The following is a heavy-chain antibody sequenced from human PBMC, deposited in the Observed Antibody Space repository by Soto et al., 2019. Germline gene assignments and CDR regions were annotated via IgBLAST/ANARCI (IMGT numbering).Heavy chain of an antibody. V-gene: IGHV1-69*13. D-gene: IGHD7-27*01. CDR1: GGTFSSYA. CDR3: ARDNPNWRRKSYYYYAMDV. J-gene: IGHJ6*02. CDR2: IIPIFGTA. Sequence: SVKVSCXASGGTFSSYAISWVRQAPGQGLEWMGGIIPIFGTANYAQKFQGRVTITADESTSTAHMELSSLRSEDTAVYYCARDNPNWRRKSYYYYAMDVWGQGTTVTVSS.